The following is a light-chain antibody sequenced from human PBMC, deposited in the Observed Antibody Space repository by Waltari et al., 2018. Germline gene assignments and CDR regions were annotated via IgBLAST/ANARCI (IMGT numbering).Light chain of an antibody. CDR2: DAS. Sequence: EIVLTQSPATLSLSPGERATLSCRASQSVSSYLAWYQPKPGQAPRLLIYDASNRATGIPARFSGSGSGTDFTLTISSLEPEDFAVYYCQQRSNLGTFGPGTKVDIK. CDR1: QSVSSY. V-gene: IGKV3-11*01. CDR3: QQRSNLGT. J-gene: IGKJ3*01.